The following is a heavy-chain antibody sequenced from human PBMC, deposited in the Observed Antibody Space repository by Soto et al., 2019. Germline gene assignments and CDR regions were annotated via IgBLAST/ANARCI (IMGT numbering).Heavy chain of an antibody. V-gene: IGHV4-34*01. J-gene: IGHJ5*02. CDR3: ARLELQAPVNWFDP. Sequence: QVQLQQWGAGLLKPSETLSLTCAVYGGSFSGYYWSWIRQPPGKGLEWIGEINHSGSTNYNPSLKSRVTISVDTSKNQFSLKLSSVTAADTAVYYCARLELQAPVNWFDPWGQGTLVTVSS. D-gene: IGHD1-7*01. CDR2: INHSGST. CDR1: GGSFSGYY.